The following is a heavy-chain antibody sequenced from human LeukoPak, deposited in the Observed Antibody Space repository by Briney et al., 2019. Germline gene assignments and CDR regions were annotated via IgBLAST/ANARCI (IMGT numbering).Heavy chain of an antibody. J-gene: IGHJ3*02. CDR2: FDPEDGET. CDR1: GYTLTELS. V-gene: IGHV1-24*01. Sequence: ASVRVSCKVSGYTLTELSMHWVRQAPGKGLEWMGGFDPEDGETIYAQKFQGRVTMTEDTSTDTAYMELSSLRSEDTAVYYCATDRARNRWLRPSDALDIWGQGTMVTVSS. D-gene: IGHD5-12*01. CDR3: ATDRARNRWLRPSDALDI.